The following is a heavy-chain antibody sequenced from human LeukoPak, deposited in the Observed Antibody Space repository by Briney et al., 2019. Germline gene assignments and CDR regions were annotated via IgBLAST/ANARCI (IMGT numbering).Heavy chain of an antibody. Sequence: PGGALRLSCAASGFTFSDYNRNWVRQAPGEGLEWVSYITNGGSTIQHADSVKGRFTISRDNAKKTLYLQMNSLRAEDTAVYYCARSIGLTGGGVDVWGQGTTVTVSS. CDR2: ITNGGSTI. CDR1: GFTFSDYN. D-gene: IGHD3-9*01. J-gene: IGHJ6*02. CDR3: ARSIGLTGGGVDV. V-gene: IGHV3-11*01.